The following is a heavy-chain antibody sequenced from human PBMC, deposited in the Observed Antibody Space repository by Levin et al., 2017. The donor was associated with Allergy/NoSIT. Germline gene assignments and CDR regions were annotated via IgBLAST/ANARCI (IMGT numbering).Heavy chain of an antibody. Sequence: SETLSLTCAVYGGSVSENYWTWIRQPPGKGLEWIGEINHSGITNYNPSLKTRVSISVDTSKNQFSLNMRSTTAADTAVYYCAWQKDYFDWTGYPKPVLYHWGQGTLVTVSS. V-gene: IGHV4-34*01. CDR1: GGSVSENY. D-gene: IGHD3/OR15-3a*01. CDR3: AWQKDYFDWTGYPKPVLYH. CDR2: INHSGIT. J-gene: IGHJ1*01.